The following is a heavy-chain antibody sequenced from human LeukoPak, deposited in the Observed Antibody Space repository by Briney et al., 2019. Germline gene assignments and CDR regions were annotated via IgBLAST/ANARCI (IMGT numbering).Heavy chain of an antibody. J-gene: IGHJ5*02. CDR3: APSGGPGIYHQPRDNWFDH. V-gene: IGHV3-21*01. Sequence: PGGSLRLSCAASGFTLSAYHMNWVRQAPGKGLEWLSSITTISHYIYYACAVRGRFTISSDNAKNSLYMQMNRLRGEDTAVYYCAPSGGPGIYHQPRDNWFDHWGQGTLVTVSS. CDR2: ITTISHYI. CDR1: GFTLSAYH. D-gene: IGHD3-10*01.